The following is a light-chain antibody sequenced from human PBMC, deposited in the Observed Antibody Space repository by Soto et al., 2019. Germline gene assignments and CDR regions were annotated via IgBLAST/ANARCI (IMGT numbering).Light chain of an antibody. J-gene: IGKJ1*01. V-gene: IGKV1-5*03. CDR3: QHYTDYSWT. CDR2: KTS. Sequence: DIHMTQSPSTLSASVGDRVTITCRASQSISSWLAWYQQKPGKAPNLLIYKTSSLESGVPSRFSGSGSGTEFTLTISSLQPDDFATYYCQHYTDYSWTFGQGTKVEIK. CDR1: QSISSW.